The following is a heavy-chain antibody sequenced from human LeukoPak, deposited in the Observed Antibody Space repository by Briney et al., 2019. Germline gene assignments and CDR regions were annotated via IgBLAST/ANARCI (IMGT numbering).Heavy chain of an antibody. J-gene: IGHJ3*02. CDR2: ISETGAGT. CDR3: ARDFGTTVTTFGAVDI. V-gene: IGHV3-23*01. CDR1: GFTFSNYA. D-gene: IGHD4-17*01. Sequence: NPGGSLRLSCAASGFTFSNYAMSWVRQAPGKGLEWVSGISETGAGTHYADSVKGRFTISRDNPRNTVYLQMNSLRAEDTAVYYCARDFGTTVTTFGAVDIWGQGTKVIVSS.